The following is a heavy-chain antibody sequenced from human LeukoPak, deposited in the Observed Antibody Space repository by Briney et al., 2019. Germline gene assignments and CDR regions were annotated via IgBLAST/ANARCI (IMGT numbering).Heavy chain of an antibody. CDR3: TSCAYDYRFFEN. CDR2: TRNKANSHTT. V-gene: IGHV3-72*01. Sequence: GGSLRLSCAVSGFTFSDYYMDWVRQAPGKGLEWVARTRNKANSHTTEYAASVKGRFTISRDDSQNSLYLQMNSLKTEDTAVYYCTSCAYDYRFFENWGQGTLVTVSS. J-gene: IGHJ4*02. CDR1: GFTFSDYY. D-gene: IGHD5-12*01.